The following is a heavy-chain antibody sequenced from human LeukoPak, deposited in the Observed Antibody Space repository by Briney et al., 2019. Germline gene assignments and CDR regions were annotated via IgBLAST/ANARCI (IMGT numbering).Heavy chain of an antibody. CDR1: GFTFSSYA. V-gene: IGHV3-30*04. CDR2: ISYDGSNK. D-gene: IGHD5-18*01. CDR3: AKAVDTAMVTD. Sequence: PGGSLRLSCAASGFTFSSYAMHWVRQAPGEGLEWVAVISYDGSNKYYADSVKGRFTISRDNSKNTLYLQMNSLRAEDTAVYYCAKAVDTAMVTDWGQGTLVTVSS. J-gene: IGHJ4*02.